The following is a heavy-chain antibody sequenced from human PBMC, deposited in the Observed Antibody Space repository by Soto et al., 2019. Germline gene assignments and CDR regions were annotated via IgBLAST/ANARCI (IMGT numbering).Heavy chain of an antibody. Sequence: GASVKVSCKASGYTFTAFYMNWVRQAPGQGLEWMGWVNPNTGVTKYAQKFQGRVTMTRDTSINTAYMGLSGLTSDDTAVCYCTTLRLDPWGQGTLVTVSS. CDR2: VNPNTGVT. CDR3: TTLRLDP. D-gene: IGHD3-9*01. CDR1: GYTFTAFY. V-gene: IGHV1-2*02. J-gene: IGHJ5*02.